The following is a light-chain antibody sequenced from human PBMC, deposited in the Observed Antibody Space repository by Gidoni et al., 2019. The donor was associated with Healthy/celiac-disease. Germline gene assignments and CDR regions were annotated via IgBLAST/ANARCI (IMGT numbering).Light chain of an antibody. CDR2: EVS. CDR1: SSDVGGYNY. V-gene: IGLV2-8*01. J-gene: IGLJ3*02. Sequence: QSALTQSPSASGSPGRSVTISCTGTSSDVGGYNYVSWYQQHPGKAPKLMIYEVSKRPPGVPDRFSGSKSGNTASLTVSGLQAEDEADYYCSSYAGSNNFRVFGGGTKLTVL. CDR3: SSYAGSNNFRV.